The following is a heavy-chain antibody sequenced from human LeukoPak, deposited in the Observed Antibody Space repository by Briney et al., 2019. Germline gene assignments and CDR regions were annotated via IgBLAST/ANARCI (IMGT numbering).Heavy chain of an antibody. J-gene: IGHJ5*02. Sequence: ASVKVSCKASGGTFSSYAISWVRQAPGQGLEWMGRIIPILGIANYAQKFQGRVTMTRNTSISTAYMELSSLRSEDTAVYYCARGVRYYGSGSSVDPWGQGTLVTVSS. CDR1: GGTFSSYA. CDR2: IIPILGIA. D-gene: IGHD3-10*01. V-gene: IGHV1-69*04. CDR3: ARGVRYYGSGSSVDP.